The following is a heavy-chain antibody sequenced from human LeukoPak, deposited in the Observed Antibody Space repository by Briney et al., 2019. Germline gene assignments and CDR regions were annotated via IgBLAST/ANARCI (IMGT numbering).Heavy chain of an antibody. CDR3: AKDRTVGASYWYFDL. CDR1: GFTFSSYG. J-gene: IGHJ2*01. CDR2: IWYDGSNK. Sequence: GRSLRLSCAASGFTFSSYGMHWVRQAPGKGLEWVAVIWYDGSNKYHADSVKGRFTISRDNSKNTLYLQMNSLRAEDTAIYYCAKDRTVGASYWYFDLWGRGTLVTVSS. V-gene: IGHV3-33*06. D-gene: IGHD1-26*01.